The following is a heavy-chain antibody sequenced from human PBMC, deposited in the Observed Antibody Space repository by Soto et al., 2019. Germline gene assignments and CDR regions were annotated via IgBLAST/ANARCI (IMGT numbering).Heavy chain of an antibody. V-gene: IGHV3-23*01. J-gene: IGHJ4*02. CDR2: ISGSGGST. CDR3: AKDGLLKKRGYSGAFPFDY. Sequence: GGSLRLSCAASGFTFSSYAMSWVRQAPGKGLEWVSAISGSGGSTYYADSVKGRFTISRDNSKNTLYLQMNSLRAEDTAVYYCAKDGLLKKRGYSGAFPFDYWGQGTLVTVSS. D-gene: IGHD5-12*01. CDR1: GFTFSSYA.